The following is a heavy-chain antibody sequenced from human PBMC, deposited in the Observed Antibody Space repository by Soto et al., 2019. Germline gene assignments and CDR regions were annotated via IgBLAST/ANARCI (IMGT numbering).Heavy chain of an antibody. CDR1: GYTFTSYG. CDR3: ARVLHYDDSSGPDFDY. D-gene: IGHD3-22*01. V-gene: IGHV1-18*04. Sequence: ASVKHSCKASGYTFTSYGISWVRQAPGQGLEWMGWISAYNGNTNYAQKLQGRVTMTTDTSTSTAYMELRSLRSDDTAVYYCARVLHYDDSSGPDFDYWGQGPLVTGSS. CDR2: ISAYNGNT. J-gene: IGHJ4*02.